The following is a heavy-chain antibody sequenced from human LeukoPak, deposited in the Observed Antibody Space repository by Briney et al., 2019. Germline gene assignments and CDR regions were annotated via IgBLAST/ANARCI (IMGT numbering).Heavy chain of an antibody. CDR2: INPNDGDT. V-gene: IGHV1-2*02. CDR1: GYTFTDYY. J-gene: IGHJ4*02. CDR3: ARANFLYCSSSTCLFDY. D-gene: IGHD2-2*01. Sequence: ASVKVSCKASGYTFTDYYMHWVRQAPGQGFEWMGWINPNDGDTNYAQKFQGRVTMTRDTSISTAHMEVSKLRSDDTAVYYCARANFLYCSSSTCLFDYWGQGTLVTVSS.